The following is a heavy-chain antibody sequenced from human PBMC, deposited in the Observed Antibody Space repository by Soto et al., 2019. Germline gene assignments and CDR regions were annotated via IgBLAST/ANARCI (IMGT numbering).Heavy chain of an antibody. J-gene: IGHJ6*02. Sequence: SVKVSCKASGGPYNSFAISWGRQAPGQGLEWIGGIIPVFGTATYAQKFKGRVTITAEESTSTAYMELSSLTSEDTAVYYCARLLGGAGSYYDGQNYNYYNGMDVWGQGTTVTVSS. V-gene: IGHV1-69*13. CDR3: ARLLGGAGSYYDGQNYNYYNGMDV. CDR1: GGPYNSFA. D-gene: IGHD3-10*01. CDR2: IIPVFGTA.